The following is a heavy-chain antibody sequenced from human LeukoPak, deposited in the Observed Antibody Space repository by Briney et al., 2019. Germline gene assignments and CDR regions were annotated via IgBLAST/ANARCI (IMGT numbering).Heavy chain of an antibody. CDR3: ARRRVGFTVDY. Sequence: SETLSLTCAVSGYSISSGYYWGWIRQPPGKGLEWIGSIYHSGSTYYNPSLKSRVNISADTSKNQFSLKLSSVTAADAAVYYCARRRVGFTVDYWSQGTLVTVSS. CDR2: IYHSGST. J-gene: IGHJ4*02. V-gene: IGHV4-38-2*01. CDR1: GYSISSGYY. D-gene: IGHD1-26*01.